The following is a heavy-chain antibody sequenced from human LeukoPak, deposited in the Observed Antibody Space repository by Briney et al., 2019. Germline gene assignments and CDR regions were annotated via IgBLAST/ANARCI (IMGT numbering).Heavy chain of an antibody. CDR2: ISYSGST. J-gene: IGHJ3*02. V-gene: IGHV4-39*07. CDR1: GGSISSSSYY. D-gene: IGHD3-22*01. CDR3: ARVSVITMIVVLQSDAFDI. Sequence: PSETLSLTCTVSGGSISSSSYYWSWIRQPPGKGLEWIGSISYSGSTYYNPSLKSRVAISVDTSKNQFSLKLSSVTAAATDVYYCARVSVITMIVVLQSDAFDIWGQGTLVTVSS.